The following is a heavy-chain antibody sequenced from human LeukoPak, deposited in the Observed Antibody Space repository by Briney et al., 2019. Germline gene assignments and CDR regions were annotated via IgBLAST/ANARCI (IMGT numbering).Heavy chain of an antibody. Sequence: VASVKVSCKASGYTFTGYYMHWVRQAPGQGLEWVGWINHNSGGTNYAQKFQGWVTITRDTSISTAYIKLSRLRSDDTAVYYCARSEDIVVVPAVSFDAWGQGTLVTVSS. V-gene: IGHV1-2*04. CDR2: INHNSGGT. CDR1: GYTFTGYY. J-gene: IGHJ5*02. D-gene: IGHD2-2*01. CDR3: ARSEDIVVVPAVSFDA.